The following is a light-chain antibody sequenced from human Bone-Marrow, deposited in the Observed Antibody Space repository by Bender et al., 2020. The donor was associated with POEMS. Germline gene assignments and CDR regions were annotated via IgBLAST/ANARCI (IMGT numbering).Light chain of an antibody. J-gene: IGLJ3*02. CDR2: ESS. CDR1: SSDVGSYDF. Sequence: QSALTQPASVSGSPGQSITISCTGTSSDVGSYDFVSWYQQHPGKAPKLMIYESSERPSGISNRFSGSKSGNTASLTISGLQSEDEAHYYCFSYAGRSTWVFGRGTKLTVL. V-gene: IGLV2-23*01. CDR3: FSYAGRSTWV.